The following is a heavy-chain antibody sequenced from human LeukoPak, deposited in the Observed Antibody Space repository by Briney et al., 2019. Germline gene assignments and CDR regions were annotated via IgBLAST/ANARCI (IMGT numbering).Heavy chain of an antibody. CDR1: GGSISSGSYY. CDR2: IYTSGST. J-gene: IGHJ3*02. Sequence: SETLSLTCTVSGGSISSGSYYWSWIRQPAGKGLEWIGRIYTSGSTNYNPSLKSRVTISVDTSKNQFSLKLSSVTAADTAVYYCARDVGELHFDAFDIWGQGTMVTVSS. CDR3: ARDVGELHFDAFDI. V-gene: IGHV4-61*02. D-gene: IGHD1-26*01.